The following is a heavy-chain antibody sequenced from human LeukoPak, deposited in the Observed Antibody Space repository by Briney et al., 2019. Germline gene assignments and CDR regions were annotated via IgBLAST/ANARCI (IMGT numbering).Heavy chain of an antibody. CDR2: IYHSGRT. V-gene: IGHV4-4*02. J-gene: IGHJ5*02. D-gene: IGHD1-26*01. CDR3: ARVGHNWFDP. CDR1: GGSISSPNW. Sequence: PSGTLSLTCAVSGGSISSPNWWTWVRQPPGKGLEWIGEIYHSGRTNSNPSLESRVIMSVDKSKNQFSLKLTSVTAADTAVYYCARVGHNWFDPWGRGTLVTVSS.